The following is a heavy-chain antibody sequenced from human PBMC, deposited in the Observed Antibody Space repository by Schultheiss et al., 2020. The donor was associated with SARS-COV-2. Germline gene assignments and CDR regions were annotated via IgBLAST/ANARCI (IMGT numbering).Heavy chain of an antibody. V-gene: IGHV2-5*01. J-gene: IGHJ4*02. CDR2: TYWNDDDK. D-gene: IGHD3-22*01. CDR1: GFSLSTSGVG. CDR3: ARMMQYYYDSSGYFN. Sequence: SGPTLVKPTQTLTLTCTFSGFSLSTSGVGVGWIRQPPGKALEWLAVTYWNDDDKRYSPSLKTRLTISKDTSKNQVVLTMTNMDPVDTATYYCARMMQYYYDSSGYFNWGQGTLVTVSS.